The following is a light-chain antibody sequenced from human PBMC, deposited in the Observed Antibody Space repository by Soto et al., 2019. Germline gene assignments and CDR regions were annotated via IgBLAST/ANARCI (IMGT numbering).Light chain of an antibody. CDR3: QQYDDTWHT. V-gene: IGKV1-5*03. CDR1: RGVNSW. CDR2: RAS. J-gene: IGKJ2*01. Sequence: DIRMTQSPSSLSASVGDRVTITCRASRGVNSWLARYQQKPGKAPKLLIHRASSLESGVPSRFSGSGSGTEFTLTISGLQTDDFATYYCQQYDDTWHTFGQGTKVDIK.